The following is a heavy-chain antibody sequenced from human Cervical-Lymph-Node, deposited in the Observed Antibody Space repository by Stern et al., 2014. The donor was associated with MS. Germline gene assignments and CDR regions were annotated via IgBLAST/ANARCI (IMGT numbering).Heavy chain of an antibody. CDR1: GGTFSSYA. CDR2: FIPVFGTR. CDR3: ARDQAKLVSDGMDV. Sequence: QVQLGQSGAEVKRPGSSVKVSCKASGGTFSSYAISRVRHAPGQGLEWMGGFIPVFGTRNYAQKFQDRVTISADESTSTAYMELSSLRSDDTAIYYCARDQAKLVSDGMDVWGQGTTVTVSS. J-gene: IGHJ6*02. V-gene: IGHV1-69*01. D-gene: IGHD2/OR15-2a*01.